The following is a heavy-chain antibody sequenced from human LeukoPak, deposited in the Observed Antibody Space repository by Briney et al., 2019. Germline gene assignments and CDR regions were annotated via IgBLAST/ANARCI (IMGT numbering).Heavy chain of an antibody. CDR3: AREDDWNYEEY. Sequence: GGSLRLSCAASGFTFSNYWMTWVRQAPGKGLEWVANIKKDGSEKNYVDSVKGRFTISRDNAKNSLYLQMSSLRAEDTAIYFCAREDDWNYEEYWGQGTLVTVSS. V-gene: IGHV3-7*01. D-gene: IGHD1-7*01. CDR2: IKKDGSEK. CDR1: GFTFSNYW. J-gene: IGHJ4*02.